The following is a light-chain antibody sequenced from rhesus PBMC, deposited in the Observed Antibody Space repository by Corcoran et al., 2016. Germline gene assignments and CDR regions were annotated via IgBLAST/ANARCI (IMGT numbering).Light chain of an antibody. J-gene: IGKJ4*01. CDR1: QGISSW. CDR2: KAS. CDR3: QHGYGTPLT. V-gene: IGKV1-18*01. Sequence: DIQMTQSPSSLSVSVGDKVTITCRASQGISSWLAWYQQKPGKAPKLLIYKASTLQSGVPSRFSGSGSGTDYTFTIRSLQPEDVATYYCQHGYGTPLTFGGGTKVELK.